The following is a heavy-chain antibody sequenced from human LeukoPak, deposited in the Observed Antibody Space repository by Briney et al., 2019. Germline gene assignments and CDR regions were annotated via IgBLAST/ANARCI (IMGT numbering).Heavy chain of an antibody. D-gene: IGHD5-18*01. V-gene: IGHV3-66*01. CDR2: IYSGGST. CDR3: ATQWIQLWSRDY. J-gene: IGHJ4*02. Sequence: PGGSLRLSCAASGFTVSSNYMSWVRQAPGKGLEWVSVIYSGGSTYYADSVKGRFTISRDNSKNTLYLQMNSLRAEDTAVYYCATQWIQLWSRDYWGQGTLVTVSS. CDR1: GFTVSSNY.